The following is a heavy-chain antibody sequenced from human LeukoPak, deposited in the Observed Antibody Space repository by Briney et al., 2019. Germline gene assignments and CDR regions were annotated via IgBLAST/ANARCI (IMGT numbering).Heavy chain of an antibody. Sequence: KPGGSLRLSCAASGFTFSIYSMNWVRQAPGKGLEWLSSITSSSNYIYYADSVKGRFTISRDNVQNSLYLQMNSLRAEDTGMYYCARDRGYFDNWGQGTLVTVSS. V-gene: IGHV3-21*01. CDR1: GFTFSIYS. CDR3: ARDRGYFDN. J-gene: IGHJ4*02. CDR2: ITSSSNYI.